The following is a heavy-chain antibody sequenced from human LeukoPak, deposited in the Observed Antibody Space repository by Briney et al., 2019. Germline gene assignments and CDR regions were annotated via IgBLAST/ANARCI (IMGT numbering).Heavy chain of an antibody. J-gene: IGHJ4*02. D-gene: IGHD1-1*01. CDR2: ISASGNTK. V-gene: IGHV3-48*03. CDR3: AREGYYYFDY. CDR1: GFTFSSYE. Sequence: GGSLRLSCAASGFTFSSYEVIWVRQAPGKGLEWVSYISASGNTKYYADSVKGRFTVSRDNAKNSLYLQIQSLRAEDTAVYYCAREGYYYFDYWGQGTLVTVSS.